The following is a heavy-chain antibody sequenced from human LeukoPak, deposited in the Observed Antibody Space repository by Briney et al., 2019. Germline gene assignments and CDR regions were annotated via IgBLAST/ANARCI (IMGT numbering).Heavy chain of an antibody. CDR3: AKVNLGYCSSTSCLGFDY. J-gene: IGHJ4*02. V-gene: IGHV3-23*01. CDR1: GFTFSSYA. Sequence: GGSLRLSCAASGFTFSSYAMGWVRQAPGKGLEWVSAISGSGGSTYYADSVKGRFTISRDNSKNTLYLQMNSLRAEDTAVYYCAKVNLGYCSSTSCLGFDYWGQGTLVTVSS. D-gene: IGHD2-2*01. CDR2: ISGSGGST.